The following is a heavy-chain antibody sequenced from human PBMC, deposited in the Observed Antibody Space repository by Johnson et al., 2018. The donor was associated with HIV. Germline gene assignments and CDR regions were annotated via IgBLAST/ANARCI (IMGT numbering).Heavy chain of an antibody. CDR3: AKDRCSSSWYVSAEDETQDAFDI. CDR1: GFTFSSYG. V-gene: IGHV3-33*06. Sequence: QVQLVESGGGVVQPGRSLRLSCTASGFTFSSYGMHWVRQAPGKGLEWVAVIWYDGSNKYYADSVKGRFTISRDNSKNTRDLQMNSLRAEDTAVYYCAKDRCSSSWYVSAEDETQDAFDIWGQGTMGTVSS. J-gene: IGHJ3*02. D-gene: IGHD6-13*01. CDR2: IWYDGSNK.